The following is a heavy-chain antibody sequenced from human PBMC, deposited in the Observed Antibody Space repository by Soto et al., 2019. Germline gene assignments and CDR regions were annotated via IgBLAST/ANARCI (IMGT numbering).Heavy chain of an antibody. V-gene: IGHV1-18*01. CDR3: ARDVPQGFWSGYLDY. D-gene: IGHD3-3*01. CDR1: GYTFTSYG. J-gene: IGHJ4*02. Sequence: ASVKVSCKASGYTFTSYGISWVRQAPGQGLEWMGWISAYNGNTNYAQKLQGRVTMTTDTSTSTAYMELRSLRSDDTAVYYCARDVPQGFWSGYLDYWGQGTLVTVSS. CDR2: ISAYNGNT.